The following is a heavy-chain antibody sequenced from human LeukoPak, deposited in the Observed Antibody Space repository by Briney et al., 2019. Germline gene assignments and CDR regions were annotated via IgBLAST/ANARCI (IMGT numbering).Heavy chain of an antibody. CDR2: INGDGSST. Sequence: GGSLRLSCAASGFSFSVYWMHWVRQAPGKGPVCVSRINGDGSSTNYADSVKGRFTISRDNAKNTLYLQLNSLRAEDTAIYYCARSQGPYDYWGQGTLVTVSS. V-gene: IGHV3-74*01. CDR1: GFSFSVYW. J-gene: IGHJ4*02. CDR3: ARSQGPYDY.